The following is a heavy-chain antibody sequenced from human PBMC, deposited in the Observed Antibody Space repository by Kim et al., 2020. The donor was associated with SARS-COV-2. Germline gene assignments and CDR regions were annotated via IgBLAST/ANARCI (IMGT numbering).Heavy chain of an antibody. J-gene: IGHJ6*02. CDR3: ARQVMVRDDYYYYGMDV. Sequence: GGSLRLSCAASGFTFSSYSMNWVRQAPGKGLEWVSSISSSSSYIYYADSVKGRFTISRDNAKNSLYLQMNSLRAEDTAVYYCARQVMVRDDYYYYGMDVWGQGTTVTVSS. D-gene: IGHD3-10*01. V-gene: IGHV3-21*01. CDR2: ISSSSSYI. CDR1: GFTFSSYS.